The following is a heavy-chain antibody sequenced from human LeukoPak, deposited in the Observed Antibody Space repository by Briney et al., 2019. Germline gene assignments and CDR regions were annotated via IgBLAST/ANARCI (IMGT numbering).Heavy chain of an antibody. J-gene: IGHJ3*02. CDR3: ARSPLLWFGELLYGGAFDI. V-gene: IGHV4-4*02. D-gene: IGHD3-10*01. CDR2: IYHSGST. Sequence: SGTLSLTCAVSGGSISSSNWWRWVRQPPGKGLEWIGKIYHSGSTNYHPSLKSRVTISVDKSKNQFSLKLSSVTAADTAVYYCARSPLLWFGELLYGGAFDIWGQGTMVTVSS. CDR1: GGSISSSNW.